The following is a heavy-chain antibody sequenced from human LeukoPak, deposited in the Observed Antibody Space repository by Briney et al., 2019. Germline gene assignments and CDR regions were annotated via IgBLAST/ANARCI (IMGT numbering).Heavy chain of an antibody. CDR3: AARRGYSYGIDY. V-gene: IGHV4-59*08. CDR1: GGSFSGYY. CDR2: IYYSGST. D-gene: IGHD5-18*01. J-gene: IGHJ4*02. Sequence: PSETLSLTCAVYGGSFSGYYWSWIRQPPGKGLEWIGYIYYSGSTNYNPSLKSRVTISVDTSKNQFSLKLSSVTAADTAVYYCAARRGYSYGIDYWGQGTLVTVSS.